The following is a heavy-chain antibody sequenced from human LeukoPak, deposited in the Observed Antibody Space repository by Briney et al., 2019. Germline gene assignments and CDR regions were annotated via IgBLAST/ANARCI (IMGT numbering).Heavy chain of an antibody. V-gene: IGHV3-23*01. CDR3: AKDAVAPGSGGDYFDY. CDR2: FTSSGGST. Sequence: RALRLSCAASGLPFSSYAMSWVRPATGKGLEWVSVFTSSGGSTYYADYVQGRFTNYRDNSKNTLYLQMNSLRAEDTAVYYCAKDAVAPGSGGDYFDYWGQGTLVTVSS. CDR1: GLPFSSYA. D-gene: IGHD3-10*01. J-gene: IGHJ4*02.